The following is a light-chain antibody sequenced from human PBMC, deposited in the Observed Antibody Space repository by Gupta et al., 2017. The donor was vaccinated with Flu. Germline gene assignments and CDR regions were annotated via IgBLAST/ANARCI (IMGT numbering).Light chain of an antibody. CDR3: QQGQSSPWT. Sequence: NCRSSQHVLYSRNEKNYLAWFQQKAGQSPKWLIYLASTRESGVPDRFSGSGSGTEFSLTISSVEAEDVGVYYCQQGQSSPWTFGQGTKVEIK. J-gene: IGKJ1*01. CDR1: QHVLYSRNEKNY. V-gene: IGKV4-1*01. CDR2: LAS.